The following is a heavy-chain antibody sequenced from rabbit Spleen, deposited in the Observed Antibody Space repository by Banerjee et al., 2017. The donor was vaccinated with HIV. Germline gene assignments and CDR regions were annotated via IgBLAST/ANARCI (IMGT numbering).Heavy chain of an antibody. Sequence: QSLEESGGDLVKPGASLTLTCTASGFSFSSDYYICWVRQAPGRGLEWIACIYGGRGKYASWAKGRFTISTTSSTTVTLQMTSLTAADTATYFCARDPYVVYGDVDLWGPGTLVTVS. CDR1: GFSFSSDYY. CDR3: ARDPYVVYGDVDL. V-gene: IGHV1S40*01. D-gene: IGHD2-1*01. J-gene: IGHJ4*01. CDR2: IYGGRG.